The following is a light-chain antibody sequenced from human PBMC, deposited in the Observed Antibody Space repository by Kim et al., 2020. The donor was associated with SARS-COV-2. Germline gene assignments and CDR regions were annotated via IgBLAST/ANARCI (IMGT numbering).Light chain of an antibody. V-gene: IGKV1-33*01. CDR1: QDITNS. Sequence: SSSVGDRVTITCQASQDITNSLNWYQQEPGKAPKLLIYDASNLETGVPSRFRGSGSGTHFTFTITSLQPEDIATYYCQQYNNLPLTFGGGTKLEI. J-gene: IGKJ4*01. CDR3: QQYNNLPLT. CDR2: DAS.